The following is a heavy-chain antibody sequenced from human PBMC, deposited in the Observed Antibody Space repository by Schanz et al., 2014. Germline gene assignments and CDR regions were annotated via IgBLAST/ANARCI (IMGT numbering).Heavy chain of an antibody. J-gene: IGHJ4*02. CDR1: GYSFTEYF. V-gene: IGHV1-2*02. CDR2: INPHSGET. CDR3: ARARYTGYDCSGY. Sequence: QVQLVQSGPAVKKPGASMKVSCLASGYSFTEYFLHWVRQAARQGLEWMGLINPHSGETNYEQKFKGTVTLTSDTSIITAFMELSGLTSDDTATYFCARARYTGYDCSGYWGQGTLLIVSS. D-gene: IGHD5-12*01.